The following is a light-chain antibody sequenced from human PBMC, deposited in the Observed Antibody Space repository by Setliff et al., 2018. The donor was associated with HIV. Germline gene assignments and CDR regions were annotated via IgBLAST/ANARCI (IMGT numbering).Light chain of an antibody. CDR3: QSYDESLSGSYV. CDR2: GDT. Sequence: QSVLTQPPSVSGAPGQRVTISCIGNSDNFGTDYDVHWYQQLPGTAPKLLIYGDTNRPSGVPDRFSGSKSGTSASLGITGLQAEDEADYYCQSYDESLSGSYVFGTGTKVTVL. CDR1: SDNFGTDYD. V-gene: IGLV1-40*01. J-gene: IGLJ1*01.